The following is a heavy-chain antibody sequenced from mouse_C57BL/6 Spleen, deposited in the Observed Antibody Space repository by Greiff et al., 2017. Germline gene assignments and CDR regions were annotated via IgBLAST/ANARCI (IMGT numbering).Heavy chain of an antibody. Sequence: VQLKQSGPELVKPGASVKMSCKASGYTFTDYNMHWVKQSHGKSLEWMGYINPNNGGTSYNQKFKGQATLTVNKSTSPAYMELRSLTSEDSAVYYCARGTTVVAPYWYFDVWGTGTTVTVSS. V-gene: IGHV1-22*01. CDR2: INPNNGGT. CDR3: ARGTTVVAPYWYFDV. J-gene: IGHJ1*03. D-gene: IGHD1-1*01. CDR1: GYTFTDYN.